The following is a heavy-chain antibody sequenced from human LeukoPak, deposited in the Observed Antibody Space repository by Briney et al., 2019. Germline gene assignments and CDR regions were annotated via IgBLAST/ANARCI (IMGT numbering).Heavy chain of an antibody. CDR1: GGTFSSYA. D-gene: IGHD6-19*01. J-gene: IGHJ5*02. V-gene: IGHV1-69*05. CDR3: ARGVAGTEGWFDP. Sequence: SVKVSCKASGGTFSSYAISWVRQAPGQGLGWMGRIIPIFGTANYAQKFQGRVTITTDESTSTAYMELSSLRSEDTAVYYCARGVAGTEGWFDPWGQGTLVTVSS. CDR2: IIPIFGTA.